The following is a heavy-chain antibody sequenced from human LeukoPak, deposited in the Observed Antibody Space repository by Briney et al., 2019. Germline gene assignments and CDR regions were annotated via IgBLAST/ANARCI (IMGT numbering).Heavy chain of an antibody. Sequence: GASVKVSCKASGYTFTSYGISWVRQAPGQGLEWMGWISAYNGNTNYAQKLQGRVTMTTDTSTSTAYMELRSLRSDDTAVYYCARQNYYYDSSGSDDAFDIWGQGTMVTVSS. J-gene: IGHJ3*02. CDR2: ISAYNGNT. V-gene: IGHV1-18*01. CDR3: ARQNYYYDSSGSDDAFDI. CDR1: GYTFTSYG. D-gene: IGHD3-22*01.